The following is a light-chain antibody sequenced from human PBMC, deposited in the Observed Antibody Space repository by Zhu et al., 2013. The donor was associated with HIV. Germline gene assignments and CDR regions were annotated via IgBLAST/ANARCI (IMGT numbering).Light chain of an antibody. CDR1: QSLVYSDGNTY. V-gene: IGKV2D-30*01. J-gene: IGKJ1*01. CDR3: QQSYNTPWT. Sequence: DVVMTQSPLSLPVTLGQPASISCRSSQSLVYSDGNTYLNWFQQRPGKAPNLLVYTASTLYSGVPSRFSGSGSGTDFTLTINSLQPEDFGTYYCQQSYNTPWTFGHGTKLEMK. CDR2: TAS.